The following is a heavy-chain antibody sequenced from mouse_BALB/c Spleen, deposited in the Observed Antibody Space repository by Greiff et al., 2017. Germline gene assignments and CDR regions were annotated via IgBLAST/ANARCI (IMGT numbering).Heavy chain of an antibody. CDR2: INPSSGYT. D-gene: IGHD1-1*01. CDR3: ARADYDGSTGDY. V-gene: IGHV1-4*01. J-gene: IGHJ2*01. Sequence: VQLQQSGADLARPGASVKMSCKASGYTFTSYTMHWVRQRPGQGLEWIGNINPSSGYTNYTHKFKDKATMTGDKSSSTAYMQLSSLTSEDSAVYYCARADYDGSTGDYWGQGTTLTVSS. CDR1: GYTFTSYT.